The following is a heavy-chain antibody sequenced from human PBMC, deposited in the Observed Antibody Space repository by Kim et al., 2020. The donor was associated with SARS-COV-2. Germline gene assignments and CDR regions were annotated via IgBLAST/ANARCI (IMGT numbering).Heavy chain of an antibody. Sequence: GGSLRLSCAASRFTFSSYAMHWVRQAPGKGLEYVSAISSNGGSTYYANSVKGRFTISRDNSKNTLYLQMGSLRAEDMAVYYCARGGYYDFWSGSQVHTLNTYGMDVWGQGTTVTVSS. J-gene: IGHJ6*02. CDR3: ARGGYYDFWSGSQVHTLNTYGMDV. V-gene: IGHV3-64*01. CDR1: RFTFSSYA. D-gene: IGHD3-3*01. CDR2: ISSNGGST.